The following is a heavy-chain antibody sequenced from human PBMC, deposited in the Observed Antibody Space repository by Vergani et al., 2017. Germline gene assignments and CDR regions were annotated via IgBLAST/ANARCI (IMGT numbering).Heavy chain of an antibody. Sequence: VQLQESGPGQVKPSETLSLTCTVSGGSISSYYWSWIRQPPGKGLEWVSSISSSSSYIYYADSVKGRFTISRDNAKNSLYLQMNSLRAEDTAVYYCASSEIFGGIKWGQGTLVTVSS. D-gene: IGHD3-3*01. V-gene: IGHV3-21*01. CDR3: ASSEIFGGIK. J-gene: IGHJ4*02. CDR1: GGSISSYY. CDR2: ISSSSSYI.